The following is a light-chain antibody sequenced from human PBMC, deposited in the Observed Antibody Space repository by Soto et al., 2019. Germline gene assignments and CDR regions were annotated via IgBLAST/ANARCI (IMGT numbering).Light chain of an antibody. J-gene: IGLJ1*01. V-gene: IGLV2-14*01. CDR2: EVT. CDR1: SSDLGIYNY. CDR3: SSYTTSSTRV. Sequence: ALTQPASVSGSPGQSIAISCSGSSSDLGIYNYVSWYQQHPGKVPKLIIFEVTNRPSGVSNRFSGSKSGNTASLTISGLQAEDEADYYCSSYTTSSTRVFGTGTKVTVL.